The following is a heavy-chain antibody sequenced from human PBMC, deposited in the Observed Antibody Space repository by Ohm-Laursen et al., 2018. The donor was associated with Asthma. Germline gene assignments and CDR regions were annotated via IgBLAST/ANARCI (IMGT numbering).Heavy chain of an antibody. CDR1: GYTLTELS. D-gene: IGHD5-24*01. CDR2: IDPSGGST. Sequence: GSSVKVSCKVSGYTLTELSMHWVRQAPGQGLEWMGIIDPSGGSTTYAQKFQDRVTLTRDTSTSTVYMDLSSLRSEDTAVYYCARDHGYKQHYYYYGMDVWGQGTTVTVSS. J-gene: IGHJ6*02. CDR3: ARDHGYKQHYYYYGMDV. V-gene: IGHV1-46*01.